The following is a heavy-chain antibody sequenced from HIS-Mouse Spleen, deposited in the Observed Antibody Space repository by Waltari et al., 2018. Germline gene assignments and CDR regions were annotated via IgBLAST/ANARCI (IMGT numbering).Heavy chain of an antibody. Sequence: QLQLQESGPGLVKPSETLSLTCTVSGGSISSSSYYWGWIRQPPGKGLGWIGSIYYSGSNSYTPSLKSRVPISVDTSKNQFSLKLSSVTAADTAVYYCAREIPYSSSWYDWYFDLWGRGTLVTVSS. V-gene: IGHV4-39*07. CDR2: IYYSGSN. J-gene: IGHJ2*01. D-gene: IGHD6-13*01. CDR1: GGSISSSSYY. CDR3: AREIPYSSSWYDWYFDL.